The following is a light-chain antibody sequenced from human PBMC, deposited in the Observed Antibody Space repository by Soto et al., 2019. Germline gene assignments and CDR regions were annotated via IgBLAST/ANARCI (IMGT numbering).Light chain of an antibody. Sequence: QAVVTQSPSASASLGASVKLTCTLSSGHSTNAIAWLQQQPEKGPRYLMKLNSDGSHSKGDGIPDRFSGSSFGAERYLTISSLQSEDEADYYCQAWDTGLGVFGGGTQLTVL. CDR1: SGHSTNA. V-gene: IGLV4-69*01. CDR3: QAWDTGLGV. CDR2: LNSDGSH. J-gene: IGLJ2*01.